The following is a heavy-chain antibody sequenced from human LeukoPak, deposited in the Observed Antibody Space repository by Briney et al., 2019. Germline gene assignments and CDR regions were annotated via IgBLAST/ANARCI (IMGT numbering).Heavy chain of an antibody. CDR2: ISWNSGSI. CDR1: GFTFDDYA. J-gene: IGHJ3*02. CDR3: AKSLYYDSKSDAFDI. V-gene: IGHV3-9*03. D-gene: IGHD3-22*01. Sequence: GGSLRLSCAASGFTFDDYAMHWVRQAPGKGLEWVSGISWNSGSIGYADSVKGRFTISRDNAKNSLYLQMNSLRAEDMALYYCAKSLYYDSKSDAFDIWGQGTMVTVSS.